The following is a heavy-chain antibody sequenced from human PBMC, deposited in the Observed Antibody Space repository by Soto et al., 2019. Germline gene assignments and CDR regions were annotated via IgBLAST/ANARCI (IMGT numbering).Heavy chain of an antibody. Sequence: GGSLRLSCIGSGFTFSSNAMSWVRQAPGKGLEWVSAISGSGGTTYYADSVKGRFAVSRDNSNNTLYLQMNSLRAEDTAVYYCAKQRAGFGSGSDTYYFDYWGQGTLVTVSS. CDR1: GFTFSSNA. CDR2: ISGSGGTT. CDR3: AKQRAGFGSGSDTYYFDY. V-gene: IGHV3-23*01. J-gene: IGHJ4*02. D-gene: IGHD3-10*01.